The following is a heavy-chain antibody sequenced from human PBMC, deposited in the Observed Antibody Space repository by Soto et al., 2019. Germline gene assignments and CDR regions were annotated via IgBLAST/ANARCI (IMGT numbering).Heavy chain of an antibody. J-gene: IGHJ4*02. D-gene: IGHD2-2*01. CDR2: ISYSGNT. Sequence: QVQLQESGPGLVKPSETLSLTCTVSGASISGYYWSWIRQPPGKRLEWVGFISYSGNTIYNPSLESRVTISVDTSKTQFSLRLSSVTAADTAVYYCVRDAYTSSHFDYWGQGTLVTVSS. V-gene: IGHV4-59*01. CDR3: VRDAYTSSHFDY. CDR1: GASISGYY.